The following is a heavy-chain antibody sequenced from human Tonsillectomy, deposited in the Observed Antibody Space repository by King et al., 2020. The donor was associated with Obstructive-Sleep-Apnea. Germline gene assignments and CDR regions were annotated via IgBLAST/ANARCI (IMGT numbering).Heavy chain of an antibody. CDR3: ARGPMLYYDSSGYRY. V-gene: IGHV4-34*01. Sequence: VQLQQWGAGLLKPSETLSLTCAVYGGSFSGYYWSWIRQPPGKGLEWIGEINHSGSTNYNPSLKSRVTISVDTSKNQFSLKLSSVTAAATAVYYCARGPMLYYDSSGYRYWGQGTLVTVSS. CDR2: INHSGST. D-gene: IGHD3-22*01. J-gene: IGHJ4*02. CDR1: GGSFSGYY.